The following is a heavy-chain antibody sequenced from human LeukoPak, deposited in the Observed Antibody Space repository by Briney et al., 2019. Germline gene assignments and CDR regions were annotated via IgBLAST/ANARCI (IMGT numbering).Heavy chain of an antibody. V-gene: IGHV3-20*04. Sequence: GGSLRLSCAASGFTFDDYGMSWVRQAPGKGLEWVSGINWNGGSTGYADSVKGRFTISRDNAKNSLYLQMNSLRAEDTALYYCAREGELGGYCSSTGCYTFDYWGQGTLVTVSS. CDR2: INWNGGST. D-gene: IGHD2-2*02. CDR1: GFTFDDYG. CDR3: AREGELGGYCSSTGCYTFDY. J-gene: IGHJ4*02.